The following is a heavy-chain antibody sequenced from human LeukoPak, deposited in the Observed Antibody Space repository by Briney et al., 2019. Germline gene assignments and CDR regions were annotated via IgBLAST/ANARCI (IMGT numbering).Heavy chain of an antibody. CDR1: GGSISSYY. Sequence: SETLSLTCTVSGGSISSYYWSWIRQPPGKGLEWIGYIYYSGSTNCNPSLKSRVTISVDTSKNQFSLKLSSVTAADTAVYYCARYDSGTFYKANWFDPWGQGTLVTVSS. CDR3: ARYDSGTFYKANWFDP. CDR2: IYYSGST. V-gene: IGHV4-59*01. J-gene: IGHJ5*02. D-gene: IGHD3-10*01.